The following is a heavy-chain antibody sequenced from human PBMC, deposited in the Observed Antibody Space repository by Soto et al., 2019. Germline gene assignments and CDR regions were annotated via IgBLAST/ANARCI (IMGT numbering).Heavy chain of an antibody. Sequence: EVQLVESGGGLVQPGGSLRLSCAASGFTFSSFGMNWVRQAPGKGLEWVSYISSSGSSVHYADSVKGRFTISSDNAKNSLFLQVNSLRDEDTAVYYCARDLTTSTWPHYFQYWGQGTLVTVSS. CDR2: ISSSGSSV. J-gene: IGHJ4*02. CDR1: GFTFSSFG. CDR3: ARDLTTSTWPHYFQY. V-gene: IGHV3-48*02. D-gene: IGHD2-2*01.